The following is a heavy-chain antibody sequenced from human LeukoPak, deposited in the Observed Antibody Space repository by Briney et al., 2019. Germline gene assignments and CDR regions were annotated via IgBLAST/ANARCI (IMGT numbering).Heavy chain of an antibody. CDR3: TRGRRQLAPGDY. D-gene: IGHD6-13*01. J-gene: IGHJ4*02. V-gene: IGHV4-34*01. CDR1: TGSFSGDY. CDR2: IDQSGTT. Sequence: PSETLSLTSAVYTGSFSGDYWSWVRQPPGKGLEWIGEIDQSGTTNYNPSLKSRLTISIDTSRNQFSLKLSSVTAADTAVYYCTRGRRQLAPGDYWGQGALVTISS.